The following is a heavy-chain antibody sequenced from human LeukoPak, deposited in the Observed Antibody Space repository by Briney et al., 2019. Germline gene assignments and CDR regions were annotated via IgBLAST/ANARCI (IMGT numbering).Heavy chain of an antibody. CDR3: ARDLFTYYDFWSGLQTSNWFDP. CDR1: GFTFSSYA. V-gene: IGHV3-23*01. J-gene: IGHJ5*02. D-gene: IGHD3-3*01. Sequence: GGSLRLSCAASGFTFSSYAMSWVRQAPGKGMEWVSAISGSGGSTYYADSVKGRFTISRDNSKNTLYLQMNSLRADDTAVYYCARDLFTYYDFWSGLQTSNWFDPWGQGTLVTVSS. CDR2: ISGSGGST.